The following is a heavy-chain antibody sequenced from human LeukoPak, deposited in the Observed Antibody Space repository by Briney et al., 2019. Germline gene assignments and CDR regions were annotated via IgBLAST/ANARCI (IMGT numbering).Heavy chain of an antibody. J-gene: IGHJ4*02. Sequence: PGGSLRLSCEASGFNFDDYSMDWVRRGPGKGLEWVSRISWDGDSTYYADSVKGRFTISRGNSKNSLYLQMDSLRTGDTAFYFCAKERGGNSASFDYWGQGTLVTVSS. V-gene: IGHV3-43*01. CDR2: ISWDGDST. CDR1: GFNFDDYS. D-gene: IGHD4-23*01. CDR3: AKERGGNSASFDY.